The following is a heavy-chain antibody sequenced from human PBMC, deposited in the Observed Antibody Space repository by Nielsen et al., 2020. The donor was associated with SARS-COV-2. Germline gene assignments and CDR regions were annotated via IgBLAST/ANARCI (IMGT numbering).Heavy chain of an antibody. J-gene: IGHJ6*02. Sequence: GESLKISCKGSGYSFTSYWISWVRQMPGKGLEWMGRIDPSDSYTNYSPSFQGHVTISADKSIGTAYLQWSSLKASDTAMYYCARRHYDILTGEDYGMDVWGQGTTVTVSS. CDR2: IDPSDSYT. CDR1: GYSFTSYW. CDR3: ARRHYDILTGEDYGMDV. D-gene: IGHD3-9*01. V-gene: IGHV5-10-1*01.